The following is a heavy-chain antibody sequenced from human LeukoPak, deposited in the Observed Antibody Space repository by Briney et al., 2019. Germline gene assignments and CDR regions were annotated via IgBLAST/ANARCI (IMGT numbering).Heavy chain of an antibody. CDR1: GFTFSSYW. D-gene: IGHD4-17*01. V-gene: IGHV3-7*03. J-gene: IGHJ4*02. CDR2: INHNGNVN. CDR3: ASMSYGALDY. Sequence: PGGSLRLSCAASGFTFSSYWMNWARQAPGKGLEWVASINHNGNVNYYVDSVKDRFTISRDYPKNTLYLQMNSLRAEDTAVYYCASMSYGALDYWGQGTLVTVSS.